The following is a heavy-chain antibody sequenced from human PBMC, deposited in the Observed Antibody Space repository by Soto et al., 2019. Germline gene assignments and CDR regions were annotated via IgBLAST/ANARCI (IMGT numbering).Heavy chain of an antibody. CDR2: INTAGTTT. D-gene: IGHD4-17*01. J-gene: IGHJ4*02. CDR1: GFSFSTYW. Sequence: ELQLVESGGGLVQPGGSLRLSCVASGFSFSTYWMHWVRQAPGKGLVWVSRINTAGTTTPYADSVTGRFTISRDNAKKTLYPQMNSLKAEDRAVYFCGRRGGDYGDYLDYWGQGALVTVSS. V-gene: IGHV3-74*01. CDR3: GRRGGDYGDYLDY.